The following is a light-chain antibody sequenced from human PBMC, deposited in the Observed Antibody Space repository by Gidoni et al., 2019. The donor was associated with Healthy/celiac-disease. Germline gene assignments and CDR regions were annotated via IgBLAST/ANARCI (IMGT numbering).Light chain of an antibody. V-gene: IGKV1-39*01. Sequence: DIQMTQSPSSLSASVGDRVTITCRASQSISSYVNWYQQKPGKAPKLLIYAASSLQSGVPSRFSGSRSGTDFTLTIISLQPEDFATYDCQQSYSTPLTFGGGTKVEIK. CDR2: AAS. CDR3: QQSYSTPLT. CDR1: QSISSY. J-gene: IGKJ4*02.